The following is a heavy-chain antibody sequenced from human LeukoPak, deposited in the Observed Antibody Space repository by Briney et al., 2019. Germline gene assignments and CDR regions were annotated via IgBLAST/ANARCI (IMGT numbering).Heavy chain of an antibody. V-gene: IGHV1-3*01. CDR2: INAGNGNT. J-gene: IGHJ4*02. Sequence: RASVKVSCKASGYTFTSYTMHWVRQAPGQRLEWMGWINAGNGNTKYSQKFQGRVTITRDTSASTAYMELSSLRSEDTAVYYCARQGGGPYSGSPFDYWGQGTLVTVSS. CDR1: GYTFTSYT. D-gene: IGHD1-26*01. CDR3: ARQGGGPYSGSPFDY.